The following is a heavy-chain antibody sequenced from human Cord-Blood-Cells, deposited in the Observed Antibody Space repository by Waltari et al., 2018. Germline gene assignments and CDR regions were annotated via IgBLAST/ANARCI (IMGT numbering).Heavy chain of an antibody. CDR1: GYTFTSYD. D-gene: IGHD6-13*01. CDR2: MNPNSGNT. J-gene: IGHJ4*02. V-gene: IGHV1-8*03. CDR3: ARGRVGSSWYDY. Sequence: QVQLVQSGAEVKKPGASVKVSCKASGYTFTSYDINWVRQSTGQGLEGIGWMNPNSGNTGYAPKFQGRVTITRNTAISTAYMELSSLRSEDTAVYYCARGRVGSSWYDYWGQGTLVTVSS.